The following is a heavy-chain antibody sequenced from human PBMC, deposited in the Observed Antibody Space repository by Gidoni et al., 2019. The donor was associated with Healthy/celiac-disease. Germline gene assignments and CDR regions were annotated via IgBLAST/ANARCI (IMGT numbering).Heavy chain of an antibody. CDR2: ISGSGDTI. CDR3: AKELWFGSPFDY. Sequence: EVQLLESGGGLVQPGGSLRLSCAASGFTFTSYAMNWVRQAPGKGLEWVSGISGSGDTIYYADSVKGRFTISRDNSKNTVYLQMNSLRAEDTAIYYCAKELWFGSPFDYWGQGTLVTVSS. J-gene: IGHJ4*02. CDR1: GFTFTSYA. V-gene: IGHV3-23*01. D-gene: IGHD3-10*01.